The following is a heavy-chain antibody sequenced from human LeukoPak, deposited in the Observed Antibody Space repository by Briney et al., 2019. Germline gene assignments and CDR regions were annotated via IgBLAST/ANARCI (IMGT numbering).Heavy chain of an antibody. J-gene: IGHJ4*02. CDR2: IKPETDSNAP. V-gene: IGHV3-73*01. Sequence: PGGSLRLSCAASGFTFRAFDIHWVRQASGKALEWVGRIKPETDSNAPAYAASVKGRFTISRDNSKNTLYLQMNSLRAEDTAVYYCAKVETAAAATLRGFDYWGQGTLVTVSS. D-gene: IGHD6-13*01. CDR1: GFTFRAFD. CDR3: AKVETAAAATLRGFDY.